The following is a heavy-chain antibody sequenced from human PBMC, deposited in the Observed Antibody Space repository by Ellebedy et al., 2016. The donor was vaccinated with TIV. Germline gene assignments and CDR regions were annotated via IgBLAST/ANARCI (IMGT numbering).Heavy chain of an antibody. J-gene: IGHJ5*02. CDR1: GYTFTGYY. CDR2: INPNSGGT. V-gene: IGHV1-2*02. D-gene: IGHD6-19*01. Sequence: AASVKVSCKASGYTFTGYYMHWVRQAPGQGLEWMGWINPNSGGTNYAQKFQGRVTMTRDTSISTAYMELSRLRSDDTAVYYCASSSSGWKHNWFDPWGQGTLVTVSS. CDR3: ASSSSGWKHNWFDP.